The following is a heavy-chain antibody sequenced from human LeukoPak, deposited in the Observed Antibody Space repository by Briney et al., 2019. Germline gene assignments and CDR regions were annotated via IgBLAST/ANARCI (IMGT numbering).Heavy chain of an antibody. V-gene: IGHV1-2*02. CDR1: GYTFTGYY. Sequence: ASVKVSCXASGYTFTGYYMHWVRQAPGQGLEWMGWINPNSGGTNYAQKFQGRVTMTRDTSISTAYMELSRLRSDDTAVYYCARDYYGDYDLTYWGQGTLVTVSS. D-gene: IGHD4-17*01. CDR2: INPNSGGT. CDR3: ARDYYGDYDLTY. J-gene: IGHJ4*02.